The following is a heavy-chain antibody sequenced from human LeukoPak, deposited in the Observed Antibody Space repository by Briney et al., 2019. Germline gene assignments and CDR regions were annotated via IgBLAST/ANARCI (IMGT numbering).Heavy chain of an antibody. J-gene: IGHJ4*02. D-gene: IGHD6-19*01. CDR1: GFTFSTYG. CDR2: IWFDGSNK. Sequence: GGPLRLSCAASGFTFSTYGIHWVRQAPGKGLEWVAVIWFDGSNKFYADSEKGRFTISRDNSKNTLNLQMNSLRAEDTAVYYCASSAGALIDCWGQGTLVIVSS. CDR3: ASSAGALIDC. V-gene: IGHV3-33*08.